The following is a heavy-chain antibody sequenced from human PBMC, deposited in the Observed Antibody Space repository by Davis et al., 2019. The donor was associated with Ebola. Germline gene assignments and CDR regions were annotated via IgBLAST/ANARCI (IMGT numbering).Heavy chain of an antibody. CDR3: AREGELWITFPDY. CDR1: RFTLSNYW. CDR2: IKQDGSEK. Sequence: RRSLRPSCALSRFTLSNYWMSWVRQAPGKGLEWVANIKQDGSEKYYVDSVKGRFTISRDNAKKLLYLQMNSLRAEDTAVYYCAREGELWITFPDYWGQGTLVTVSS. V-gene: IGHV3-7*03. D-gene: IGHD3-16*01. J-gene: IGHJ4*02.